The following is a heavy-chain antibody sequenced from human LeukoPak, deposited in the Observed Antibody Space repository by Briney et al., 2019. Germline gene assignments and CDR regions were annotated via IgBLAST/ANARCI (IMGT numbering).Heavy chain of an antibody. D-gene: IGHD3-10*01. Sequence: PGGSLTLSCAAPGFTFSSYSMNWVRQAPGKGLEWVSSISSSSSYIYYADSVKGRFTISRDNAKSSLYLQMNSLRAEDTAVYYCARGPQVIRYGMDVWGQGTTVTVSS. CDR2: ISSSSSYI. CDR3: ARGPQVIRYGMDV. V-gene: IGHV3-21*01. J-gene: IGHJ6*02. CDR1: GFTFSSYS.